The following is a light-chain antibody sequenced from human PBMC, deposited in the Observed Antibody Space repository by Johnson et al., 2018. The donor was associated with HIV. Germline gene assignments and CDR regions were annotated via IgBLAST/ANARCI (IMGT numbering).Light chain of an antibody. Sequence: QSVLTQPPSVSAAPGQKVTISCSGSSSDMGNYAVSWYQQVPGTAPKLLIYDTDKRPSGIPDRFSGSKSGTSATLGITGLQTGDEADYYCGTWDSSLSAYVFGTGTKVTVL. CDR2: DTD. CDR1: SSDMGNYA. J-gene: IGLJ1*01. V-gene: IGLV1-51*01. CDR3: GTWDSSLSAYV.